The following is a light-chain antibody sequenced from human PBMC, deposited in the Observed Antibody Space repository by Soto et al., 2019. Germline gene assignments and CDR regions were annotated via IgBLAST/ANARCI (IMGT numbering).Light chain of an antibody. Sequence: QSALTQPASVSGSPGQSITISCTGNSSDVGSYNLVSWYQQHPGKAPKLMIYEGSKRPSGVSNRFSGSKSGNTASLTISWLQAEDEADYYCCSYAGSSTYVFGTGTKVTVL. V-gene: IGLV2-23*01. J-gene: IGLJ1*01. CDR3: CSYAGSSTYV. CDR1: SSDVGSYNL. CDR2: EGS.